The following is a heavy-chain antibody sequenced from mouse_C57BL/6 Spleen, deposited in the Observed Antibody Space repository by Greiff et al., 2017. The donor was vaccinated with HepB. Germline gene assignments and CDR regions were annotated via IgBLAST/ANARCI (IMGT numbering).Heavy chain of an antibody. CDR1: GYAFSSSW. D-gene: IGHD2-12*01. CDR2: IYPGDGDT. Sequence: VQRVESGPELVKPGASVKISCKASGYAFSSSWMNWVKQRPGKGLEWIGRIYPGDGDTNYNGKFKGKATLTADKSSSTAYMQLSSLTSEDSAVYFCARGDYSPYWGQGTTRTVSS. J-gene: IGHJ2*01. V-gene: IGHV1-82*01. CDR3: ARGDYSPY.